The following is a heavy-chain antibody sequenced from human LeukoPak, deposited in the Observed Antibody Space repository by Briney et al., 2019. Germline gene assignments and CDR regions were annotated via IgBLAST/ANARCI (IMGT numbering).Heavy chain of an antibody. CDR2: ISSSSSYI. D-gene: IGHD2-21*02. J-gene: IGHJ4*02. CDR1: GFTFSGSA. Sequence: GGSLKLSCAASGFTFSGSAMHWVRQASEKGLEWVSIISSSSSYIYYADSVKGRFTISRDNAKNALYLQMNSLRVEDTAVYYCARDGRCGGDCYASWGQGTLVTVSS. V-gene: IGHV3-21*01. CDR3: ARDGRCGGDCYAS.